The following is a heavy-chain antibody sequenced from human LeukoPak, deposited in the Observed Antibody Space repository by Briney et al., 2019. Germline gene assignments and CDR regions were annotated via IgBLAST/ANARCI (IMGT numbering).Heavy chain of an antibody. J-gene: IGHJ4*02. CDR2: INSGGSGT. V-gene: IGHV3-74*01. CDR3: TTSLGPLTEY. D-gene: IGHD7-27*01. CDR1: GFIFSSYW. Sequence: GSLILSCAASGFIFSSYWMHWVRQTPGKGLVWVSRINSGGSGTSYADSVEGRFTISRDNAKNTLYLQMNSLRVEDTAVYYCTTSLGPLTEYWGQGTLVTVSS.